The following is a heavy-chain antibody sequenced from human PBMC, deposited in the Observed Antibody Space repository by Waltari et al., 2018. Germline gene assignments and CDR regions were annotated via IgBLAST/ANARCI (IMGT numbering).Heavy chain of an antibody. CDR2: IDPNSGVT. Sequence: QVQLVQSGAEVKKPGASVKVSCKASGYTFTDYYMHWVRQAPGQGLEWMGRIDPNSGVTNFAQKFQGRVTMTRDASISTAYMGLRRLRSDDAAVYYCASAVAGILSYWGQGTLVTVSS. CDR3: ASAVAGILSY. J-gene: IGHJ4*02. D-gene: IGHD6-19*01. CDR1: GYTFTDYY. V-gene: IGHV1-2*06.